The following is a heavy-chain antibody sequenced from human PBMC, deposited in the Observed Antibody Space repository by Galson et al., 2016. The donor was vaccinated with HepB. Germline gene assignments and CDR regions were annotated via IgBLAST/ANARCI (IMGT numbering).Heavy chain of an antibody. CDR2: MNPNNGYT. J-gene: IGHJ6*02. V-gene: IGHV1-8*01. CDR3: ARGRVFLRSYAMDI. D-gene: IGHD2-8*01. Sequence: SVKVSCKASGYKFTSFDINWVRQATGQGLEWMGWMNPNNGYTGYAQKFQGRVIMTRDTSANTASMELSSLTSEATAVYFCARGRVFLRSYAMDIWGQGTTVIVSS. CDR1: GYKFTSFD.